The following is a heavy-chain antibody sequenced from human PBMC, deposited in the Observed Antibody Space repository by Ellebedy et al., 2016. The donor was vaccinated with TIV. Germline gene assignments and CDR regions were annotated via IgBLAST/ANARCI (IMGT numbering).Heavy chain of an antibody. D-gene: IGHD2-21*01. J-gene: IGHJ4*02. V-gene: IGHV3-74*01. CDR3: ARDPGLSGGGYFYFDS. Sequence: GESLKISXEVSGLTFSGYWMHWVRQAPGKGLVWVSRITNDGSETRYADSVKGRFTISRDNAKNTLHLHMNSLRADDTAVYYCARDPGLSGGGYFYFDSWGQGTLVTVSS. CDR2: ITNDGSET. CDR1: GLTFSGYW.